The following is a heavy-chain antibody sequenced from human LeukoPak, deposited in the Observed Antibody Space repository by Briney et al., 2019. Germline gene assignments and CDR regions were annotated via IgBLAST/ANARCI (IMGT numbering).Heavy chain of an antibody. CDR1: GGSISSSSYY. J-gene: IGHJ5*02. CDR3: ARQDYWTDGGPFWFDP. V-gene: IGHV4-39*01. Sequence: NTSETLSLTCTVSGGSISSSSYYWGWIRQPPGKGLEWIGSMYYSGSTYYNPSLKSRATISVDTSKNQFSLRLSSVTAADTAVYYCARQDYWTDGGPFWFDPWGQGTLVTVSS. CDR2: MYYSGST. D-gene: IGHD4-23*01.